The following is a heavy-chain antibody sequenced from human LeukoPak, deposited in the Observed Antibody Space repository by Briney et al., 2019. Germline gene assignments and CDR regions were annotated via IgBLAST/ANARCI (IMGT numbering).Heavy chain of an antibody. D-gene: IGHD7-27*01. V-gene: IGHV3-66*01. J-gene: IGHJ4*02. CDR1: GFSVSSNY. CDR3: ARDSTNWGLYFNY. CDR2: IKSGGNT. Sequence: GGSVRLSCAASGFSVSSNYMSWIRQAPRKGLEWVSFIKSGGNTYYADSVKGRFTISRDDSKNTVYLQMNSLRAGDTAIYYCARDSTNWGLYFNYWGQGALVTVSS.